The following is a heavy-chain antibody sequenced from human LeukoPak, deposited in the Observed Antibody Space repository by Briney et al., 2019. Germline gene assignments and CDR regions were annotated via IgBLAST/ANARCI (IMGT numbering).Heavy chain of an antibody. Sequence: SETLSLTCTVSGGSISSYYWSWIRRPAGEGLEWIGRIYTSGSTNYNPSLKSRVTMSVDTSKNQFSLKLSSGTAADTAVYYCARGDVDIVAKDPYYDYGMDVWGQGTTVTVSS. CDR3: ARGDVDIVAKDPYYDYGMDV. J-gene: IGHJ6*02. D-gene: IGHD5-12*01. V-gene: IGHV4-4*07. CDR2: IYTSGST. CDR1: GGSISSYY.